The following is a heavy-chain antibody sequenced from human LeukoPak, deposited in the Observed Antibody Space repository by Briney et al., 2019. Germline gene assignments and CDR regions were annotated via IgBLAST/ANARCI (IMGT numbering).Heavy chain of an antibody. J-gene: IGHJ4*02. CDR1: GFTFSNAW. V-gene: IGHV3-15*01. Sequence: PGGSLRLSCAASGFTFSNAWMSWVRQAPGKGLEWVGRIKSKTDGGTTDYAAPVKGRFTISRDDSKNTLYLQMNSLKTEDTAVYYCTVSGYSSSWYALGYWGQGTLVTVSS. CDR2: IKSKTDGGTT. D-gene: IGHD6-13*01. CDR3: TVSGYSSSWYALGY.